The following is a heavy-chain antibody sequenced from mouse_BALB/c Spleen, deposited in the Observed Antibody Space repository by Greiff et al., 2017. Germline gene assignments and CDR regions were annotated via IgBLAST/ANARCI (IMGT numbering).Heavy chain of an antibody. D-gene: IGHD2-4*01. V-gene: IGHV3-2*02. J-gene: IGHJ4*01. CDR1: GYSITSDYA. CDR2: ISYSGST. Sequence: EVKLLESGPGLVKPSQSLSLTCTVTGYSITSDYAWNWIRQFPGNKLEWMGYISYSGSTSYNPSLKSRISITRDTSKNQFFLQLNSVTTEDTATYYCARSPFYYDYDGGAMDYWGQGTSVTVSS. CDR3: ARSPFYYDYDGGAMDY.